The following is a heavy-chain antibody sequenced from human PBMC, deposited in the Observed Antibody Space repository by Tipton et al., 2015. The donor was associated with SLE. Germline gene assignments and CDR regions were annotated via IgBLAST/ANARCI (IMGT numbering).Heavy chain of an antibody. CDR2: LYYSGST. Sequence: TLSLTCTVSGGSISSHYWSWIRQPPGKGLEWIGYLYYSGSTNYNPSLESRVTISVDTSKNQFSLKLSSVTAADTAVYYCARGKISWAIFVVRNYFDSWGQGTLVTVSS. CDR3: ARGKISWAIFVVRNYFDS. D-gene: IGHD2-21*01. J-gene: IGHJ4*02. V-gene: IGHV4-59*11. CDR1: GGSISSHY.